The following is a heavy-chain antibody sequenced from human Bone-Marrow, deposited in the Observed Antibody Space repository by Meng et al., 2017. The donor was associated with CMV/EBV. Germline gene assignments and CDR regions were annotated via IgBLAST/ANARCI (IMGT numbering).Heavy chain of an antibody. D-gene: IGHD1-26*01. J-gene: IGHJ4*02. Sequence: LSLTCAASGFTVNSNYLNWVRQAPGKGLEWVSVIYTDGSTFYADSVKGRFAISRDNSKNTLYLQMNSLRVEDTAVYYCAKGRFFDYWGQGMLVTVSP. CDR2: IYTDGST. CDR1: GFTVNSNY. CDR3: AKGRFFDY. V-gene: IGHV3-66*02.